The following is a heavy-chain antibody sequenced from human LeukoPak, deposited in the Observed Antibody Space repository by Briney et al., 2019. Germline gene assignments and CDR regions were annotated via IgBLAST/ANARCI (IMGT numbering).Heavy chain of an antibody. V-gene: IGHV3-23*01. J-gene: IGHJ5*02. D-gene: IGHD6-13*01. CDR2: ISGSGGST. Sequence: GGSLRLSCAASGFTFSSYAMSWVRQAPGKGLEWVSAISGSGGSTYYADSVKGRFTISRDNSKNTLYLQMNSLRAEDTAVYYCARDFGSSWSQGPSPWGQGTLVTVSS. CDR3: ARDFGSSWSQGPSP. CDR1: GFTFSSYA.